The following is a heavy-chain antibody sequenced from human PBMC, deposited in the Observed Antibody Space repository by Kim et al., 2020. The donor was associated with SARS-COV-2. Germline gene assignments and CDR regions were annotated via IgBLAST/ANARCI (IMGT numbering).Heavy chain of an antibody. CDR1: GFTFSSYA. V-gene: IGHV3-30*04. CDR3: ARDGSHRVGATRVYYYGMDV. Sequence: GGSLRLSCAASGFTFSSYAMHWVRQAPGKGLEWVAVISYDGSNKYYADSVKGRFTISRDNSKNTLYLQMNSLRAEDTAVYYCARDGSHRVGATRVYYYGMDVWGQGTTVTVSS. CDR2: ISYDGSNK. J-gene: IGHJ6*02. D-gene: IGHD1-26*01.